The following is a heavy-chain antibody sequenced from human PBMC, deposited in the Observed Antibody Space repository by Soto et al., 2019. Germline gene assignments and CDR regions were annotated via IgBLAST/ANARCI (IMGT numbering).Heavy chain of an antibody. J-gene: IGHJ6*02. CDR3: ARSTVTTYYYYYYYGMDV. D-gene: IGHD4-17*01. CDR1: GGTFSSYA. CDR2: IIPIFGTA. V-gene: IGHV1-69*13. Sequence: GASVKVSCKASGGTFSSYAISWVRQAPGQGLEWMGGIIPIFGTANYAQKFQGRVTITADESTSTAYMELSSLRSEDTAVYYCARSTVTTYYYYYYYGMDVWGQGXTVTVSS.